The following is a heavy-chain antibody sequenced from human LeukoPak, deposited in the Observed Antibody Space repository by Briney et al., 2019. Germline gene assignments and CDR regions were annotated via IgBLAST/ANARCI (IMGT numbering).Heavy chain of an antibody. CDR3: ARGVHGSVFDY. CDR1: GGTFSSYT. Sequence: SVKVSCKASGGTFSSYTISWVRQAPGQGLEWMGRIIPILGIANYAQKFQGRVTITADKSTSTAYMELSSLRSEDTAVYYCARGVHGSVFDYWGQGTLVTVSS. V-gene: IGHV1-69*02. D-gene: IGHD1-26*01. CDR2: IIPILGIA. J-gene: IGHJ4*02.